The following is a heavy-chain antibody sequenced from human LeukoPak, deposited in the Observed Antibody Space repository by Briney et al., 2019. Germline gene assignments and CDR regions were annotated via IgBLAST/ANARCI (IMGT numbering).Heavy chain of an antibody. CDR2: IYYSGST. V-gene: IGHV4-59*01. CDR1: GGSISSYY. D-gene: IGHD5-18*01. J-gene: IGHJ6*03. Sequence: SETLSLTCTVSGGSISSYYWSWLRQPPGKGLEGIGYIYYSGSTNYNPSLKSRVTISVDTSKNQFSLKLSSVTAADTAVYYCARSYSYGYYYYYYTDVWGKGTTVTVSS. CDR3: ARSYSYGYYYYYYTDV.